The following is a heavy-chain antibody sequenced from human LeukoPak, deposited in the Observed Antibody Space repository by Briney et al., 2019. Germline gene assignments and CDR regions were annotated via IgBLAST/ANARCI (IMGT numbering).Heavy chain of an antibody. J-gene: IGHJ4*02. D-gene: IGHD2-15*01. Sequence: SETLSLTCEVSGYSISSGYFWAWIRQSPGKGLEVIAGIFHDGRTSYNPSVQSRVTISVDTFRNRFSLKLKSVTAADAAVYYCARDIGWTKGPFDYWGQGTLVTVSS. CDR3: ARDIGWTKGPFDY. CDR2: IFHDGRT. CDR1: GYSISSGYF. V-gene: IGHV4-38-2*01.